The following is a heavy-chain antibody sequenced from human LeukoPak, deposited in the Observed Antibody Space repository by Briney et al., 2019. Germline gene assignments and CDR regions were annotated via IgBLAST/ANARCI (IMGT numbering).Heavy chain of an antibody. V-gene: IGHV1-2*02. J-gene: IGHJ4*02. CDR1: GYTFTGYY. D-gene: IGHD1-26*01. CDR2: INPNSGGT. CDR3: ARETPSGSYYTNDY. Sequence: ASVKVSCKASGYTFTGYYMHWVRQAPGQGLEWMGWINPNSGGTNYAQKFQGRVTMTRDTSISTAYMELSRLRSDDTAVYYCARETPSGSYYTNDYWGRGTLVTVSS.